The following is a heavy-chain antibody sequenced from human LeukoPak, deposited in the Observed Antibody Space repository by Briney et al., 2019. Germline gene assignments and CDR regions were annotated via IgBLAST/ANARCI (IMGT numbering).Heavy chain of an antibody. J-gene: IGHJ4*02. V-gene: IGHV3-7*01. CDR1: GFTFSSYW. D-gene: IGHD3-9*01. CDR3: ASEPYYDILTGYSGDY. Sequence: PGGSLRLSCAASGFTFSSYWMNWARQAPGRGLEWVASINHNGNVNYYVDSVKGRFTISRDNAKNSLYLQMNSLRAEDTAVYYCASEPYYDILTGYSGDYWGQGTLVTVSS. CDR2: INHNGNVN.